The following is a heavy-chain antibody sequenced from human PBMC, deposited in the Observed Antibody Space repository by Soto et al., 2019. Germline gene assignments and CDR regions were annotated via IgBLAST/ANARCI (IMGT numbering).Heavy chain of an antibody. CDR1: GDSVSGGDSY. CDR2: TSFSGYT. J-gene: IGHJ4*02. Sequence: QVQLQESGPGLVKPSQTLSLTCTVSGDSVSGGDSYWSWIRQPPGKALERIGYTSFSGYTSYTPSLWIRVTRSGDMSKSQFSLRLTSVTAADTAIYYCVRGGNPYHYATSGPGTCYKWGQGTLVSVSS. V-gene: IGHV4-30-4*01. D-gene: IGHD3-22*01. CDR3: VRGGNPYHYATSGPGTCYK.